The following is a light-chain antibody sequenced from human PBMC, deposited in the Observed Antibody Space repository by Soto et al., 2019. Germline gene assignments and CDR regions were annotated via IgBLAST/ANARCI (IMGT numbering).Light chain of an antibody. J-gene: IGKJ1*01. CDR1: QIISTW. CDR2: DAS. V-gene: IGKV1-5*01. Sequence: QMTQSPSTLSASIGDRVTITCRASQIISTWLAWYQQKPGKAPKLLIFDASTLESGVPSRFSGSGSGTEFTLTISSLQPDYFATYYFKQYTSPWTFGQWPKVHIK. CDR3: KQYTSPWT.